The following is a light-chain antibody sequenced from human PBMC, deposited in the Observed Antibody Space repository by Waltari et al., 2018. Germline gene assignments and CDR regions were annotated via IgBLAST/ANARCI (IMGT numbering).Light chain of an antibody. CDR2: EAS. CDR1: QSVSQNY. Sequence: VLTLSPATLSLSPGERPTLSSGASQSVSQNYLAWFQQKPGQAPRLLIYEASRRATGIPDRFSGSGSGTDFTLTISRLEPEDFAVYYCQHYDTSPRTFGQGTRLEIK. V-gene: IGKV3D-20*01. J-gene: IGKJ5*01. CDR3: QHYDTSPRT.